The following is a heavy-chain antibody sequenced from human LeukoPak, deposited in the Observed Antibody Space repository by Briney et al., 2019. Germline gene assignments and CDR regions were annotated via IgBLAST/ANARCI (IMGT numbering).Heavy chain of an antibody. CDR3: AKDPTHYRVWDYYETIGLSY. Sequence: GGSLRLSCAASGFTFSSYEMNWVRQAPGKGLEWISYISSSGSTIYYADSVKGRFTISRDNSKNTLNLQMNSLRAEDTAVYYCAKDPTHYRVWDYYETIGLSYWGQGTLVTVSS. J-gene: IGHJ4*02. V-gene: IGHV3-48*03. CDR2: ISSSGSTI. CDR1: GFTFSSYE. D-gene: IGHD3-22*01.